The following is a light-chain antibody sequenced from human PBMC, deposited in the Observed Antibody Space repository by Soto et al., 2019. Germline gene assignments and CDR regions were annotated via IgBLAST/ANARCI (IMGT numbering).Light chain of an antibody. J-gene: IGKJ1*01. CDR2: AAS. V-gene: IGKV1-6*01. Sequence: MPVAPSPVALSPSLGDRVTITCRASQGIRKDLGWYQVKPGKAPKLLIYAASTLQSGVPSRFSGSASGTDFTLTISSLQPEDFATYYCLQDYNYPRTFGQGTKVDI. CDR1: QGIRKD. CDR3: LQDYNYPRT.